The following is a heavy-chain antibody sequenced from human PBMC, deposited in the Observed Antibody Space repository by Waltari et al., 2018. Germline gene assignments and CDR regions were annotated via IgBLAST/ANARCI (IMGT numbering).Heavy chain of an antibody. V-gene: IGHV1-2*02. CDR2: INPNSGGT. D-gene: IGHD1-26*01. CDR1: GYTFTGYY. Sequence: QVQLVQSGAEVKKPGASVKVSCKASGYTFTGYYMHWVRQAPGQGLEWKGWINPNSGGTNDAQKFQGRVTMTRDTSISTAYMELSRLRSDDTAVYYCARVGASIGYYYGMDVWGQGTTVTVSS. CDR3: ARVGASIGYYYGMDV. J-gene: IGHJ6*02.